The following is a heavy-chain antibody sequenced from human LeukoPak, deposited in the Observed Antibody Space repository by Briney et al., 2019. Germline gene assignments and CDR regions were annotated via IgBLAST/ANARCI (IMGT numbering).Heavy chain of an antibody. J-gene: IGHJ5*02. Sequence: PGGSLRLSCAASGFTFSSYEMNWVRQAPGKGLEWVSYISSSGSTIYYADSVKGRFTISRDNAKNSLYLQMNSLRAEDTAVYYCARDRVGADFYNWFDPWGQGTLVTVSS. CDR2: ISSSGSTI. D-gene: IGHD1-26*01. CDR1: GFTFSSYE. CDR3: ARDRVGADFYNWFDP. V-gene: IGHV3-48*03.